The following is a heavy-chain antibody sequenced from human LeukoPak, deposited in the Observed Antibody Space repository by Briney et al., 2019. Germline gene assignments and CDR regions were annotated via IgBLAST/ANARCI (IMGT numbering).Heavy chain of an antibody. CDR1: GGSISSSSYY. CDR2: IYYSGST. Sequence: SETLSLTCIVSGGSISSSSYYWGWIRQPPGKGLEWIGSIYYSGSTYYNPSLKSRVTISVDTPNNQCPLKVRSVTAADTAVYYCARRPINYRAFDYWGQGTLVTVA. V-gene: IGHV4-39*01. CDR3: ARRPINYRAFDY. J-gene: IGHJ4*02. D-gene: IGHD5-12*01.